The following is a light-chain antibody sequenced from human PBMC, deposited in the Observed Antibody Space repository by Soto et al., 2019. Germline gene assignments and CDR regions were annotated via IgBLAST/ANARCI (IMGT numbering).Light chain of an antibody. V-gene: IGKV3-20*01. CDR1: QSVSSSY. J-gene: IGKJ2*01. CDR3: QQYGSSPPYT. Sequence: EIVLTQSPGTLSLSPGERATLSCRASQSVSSSYLAWYQQKPGQAPRLLTYGASSRATGIPDRFSGSGSGTDFPLTISRLEPEDFAVYYCQQYGSSPPYTFGQGTQLEIK. CDR2: GAS.